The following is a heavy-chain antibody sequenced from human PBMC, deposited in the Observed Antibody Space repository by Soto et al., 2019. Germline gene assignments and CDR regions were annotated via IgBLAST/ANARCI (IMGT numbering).Heavy chain of an antibody. Sequence: QVQLVQSGAEVKKPGASVKVSCKASGYTFTSYDINWVRQATGQGLEWMGWMNPNSGNTGYAQKFQCRVTMTRNTSMSTAYMEPSRLRSEDTAVYSCAGWPDGYYYYGMDVWGQGTTVTVSS. J-gene: IGHJ6*02. CDR2: MNPNSGNT. CDR3: AGWPDGYYYYGMDV. V-gene: IGHV1-8*01. CDR1: GYTFTSYD.